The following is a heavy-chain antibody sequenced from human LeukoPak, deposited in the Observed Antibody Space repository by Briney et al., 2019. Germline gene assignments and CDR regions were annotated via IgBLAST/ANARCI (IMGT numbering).Heavy chain of an antibody. V-gene: IGHV3-15*01. D-gene: IGHD4-17*01. CDR1: GFTFADAW. CDR3: ATRPSVDSGEYWGAFHL. CDR2: IKRKPDGGAA. J-gene: IGHJ3*01. Sequence: GGSLRLSCAASGFTFADAWMTWVRQAPGKGREWVGRIKRKPDGGAADYGAPVKGRFSISRDDPKNTLYLQMHSLKIEDTGVYYCATRPSVDSGEYWGAFHLWGQGTMVTVSS.